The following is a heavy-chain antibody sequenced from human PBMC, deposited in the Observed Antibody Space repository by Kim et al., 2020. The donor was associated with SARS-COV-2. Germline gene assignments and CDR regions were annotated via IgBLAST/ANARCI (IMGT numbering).Heavy chain of an antibody. CDR1: GYTFTSYY. D-gene: IGHD1-26*01. CDR2: INPSGGST. V-gene: IGHV1-46*01. Sequence: ASVKVSCKASGYTFTSYYMHWVRQAPGQGLEWMGIINPSGGSTSYAQKFQGRVTMTRDTSTSTVYMELSSLRSEDTAVYYCARDRNYPVGATSGGYFDYWGQGTLVTVSS. J-gene: IGHJ4*02. CDR3: ARDRNYPVGATSGGYFDY.